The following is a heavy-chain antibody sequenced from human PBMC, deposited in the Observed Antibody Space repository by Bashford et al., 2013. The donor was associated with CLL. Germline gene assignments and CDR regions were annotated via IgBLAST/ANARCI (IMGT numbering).Heavy chain of an antibody. CDR2: INPKSGNT. D-gene: IGHD6-13*01. V-gene: IGHV1-2*06. CDR1: GYTFTGYY. J-gene: IGHJ4*02. Sequence: ASVKVSCKAYGYTFTGYYMHWVRQAPGQGLEWMGRINPKSGNTKYAQKFQGRVTMTTDTSTSTAYMELRSLRSDDTAVYYCARDPSIAATVDSYFDYWGQGTLVTVSS. CDR3: ARDPSIAATVDSYFDY.